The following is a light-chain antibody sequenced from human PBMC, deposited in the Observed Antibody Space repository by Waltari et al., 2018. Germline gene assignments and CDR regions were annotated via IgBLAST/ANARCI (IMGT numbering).Light chain of an antibody. V-gene: IGKV3-20*01. CDR1: QSLTSIY. Sequence: EIVLTQSPGTLSLSPGERATLSCRPSQSLTSIYVAWYQQKPGQAPRLLIHAAYRRATDVPDRISGSVSGTDFTLTISRVEPEDFAVYYCQQYDSLPRTFGGGTKVEIK. J-gene: IGKJ4*01. CDR3: QQYDSLPRT. CDR2: AAY.